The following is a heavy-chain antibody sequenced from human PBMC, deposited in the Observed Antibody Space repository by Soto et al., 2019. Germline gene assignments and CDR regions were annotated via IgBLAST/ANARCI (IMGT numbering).Heavy chain of an antibody. J-gene: IGHJ4*01. CDR3: PRSLSTIGARPDY. V-gene: IGHV1-2*02. Sequence: ASVKVSCKAYGYTFTGCFIHWVRQAPGQGLEWMGWINPNTGDRNYAQDFQGRVALTRDTSISTAFMELRDLTSADKAVNYCPRSLSTIGARPDYWRQGTLFTVSS. CDR1: GYTFTGCF. D-gene: IGHD6-6*01. CDR2: INPNTGDR.